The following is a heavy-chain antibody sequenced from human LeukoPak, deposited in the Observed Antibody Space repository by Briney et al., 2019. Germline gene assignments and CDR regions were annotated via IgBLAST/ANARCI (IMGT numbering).Heavy chain of an antibody. CDR2: INPSGGST. Sequence: ASVKVSCKASGYTFTSYYMHWVRQAPGQGLEWMGIINPSGGSTSYAQKFQGRVAVTRDMSTSTVYMELSSLRSEDTAVYYCARDLSGCGDYWGQGTLVTVSS. J-gene: IGHJ4*02. V-gene: IGHV1-46*01. CDR1: GYTFTSYY. CDR3: ARDLSGCGDY. D-gene: IGHD6-19*01.